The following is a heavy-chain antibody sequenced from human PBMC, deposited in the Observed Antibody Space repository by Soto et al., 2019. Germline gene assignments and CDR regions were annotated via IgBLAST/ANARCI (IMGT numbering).Heavy chain of an antibody. D-gene: IGHD6-19*01. CDR2: ISGSGGST. CDR3: AKDKGSGWYGYYGMDV. V-gene: IGHV3-23*01. J-gene: IGHJ6*02. CDR1: GFTFSSYG. Sequence: EVQLLESGGGLVQPGGSLRLSCAVSGFTFSSYGMSWVRQAPGKGLEWVSTISGSGGSTYYADSVKGRFTISRDNSKNTRYRQMNSLRAEDTAVYYCAKDKGSGWYGYYGMDVWGQGTTVTVSS.